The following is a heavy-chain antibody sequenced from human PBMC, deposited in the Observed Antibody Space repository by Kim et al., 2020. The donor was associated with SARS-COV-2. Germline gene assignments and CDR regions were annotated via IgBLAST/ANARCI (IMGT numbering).Heavy chain of an antibody. Sequence: GGSLRLSCAASGFTFSNYWMHWVRQAPGKGLMWVSRIDSGGSVTAYADSVKGRFTISRDNANNTLFLEMNSLRVDDTAVYYCARERNSGSYLDDYWGQGTLVTVSS. J-gene: IGHJ4*02. CDR1: GFTFSNYW. CDR2: IDSGGSVT. CDR3: ARERNSGSYLDDY. V-gene: IGHV3-74*01. D-gene: IGHD1-26*01.